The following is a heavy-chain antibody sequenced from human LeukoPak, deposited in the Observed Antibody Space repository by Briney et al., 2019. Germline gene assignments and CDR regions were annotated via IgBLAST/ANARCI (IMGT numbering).Heavy chain of an antibody. CDR1: GFTFSSYS. D-gene: IGHD3-10*02. Sequence: GGSLRLSCAASGFTFSSYSMNWVRQAPGKGLEWVSYISSSSSTIYYADSVKGRFTISRDNAKNSLYLQMNSLRAEDTAVYYCAELGIAMIGGVWGKGTPVTISS. CDR3: AELGIAMIGGV. J-gene: IGHJ6*04. V-gene: IGHV3-48*01. CDR2: ISSSSSTI.